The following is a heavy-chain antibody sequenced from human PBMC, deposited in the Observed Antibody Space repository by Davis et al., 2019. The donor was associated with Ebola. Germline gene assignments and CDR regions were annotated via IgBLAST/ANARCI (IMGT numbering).Heavy chain of an antibody. CDR2: ITFNGGTT. Sequence: PGGSLRLSCTASGFSFSTHAMHWVRQPPGKGLDYVSAITFNGGTTYYGDSVKGRFSISRDNSKNTLYLHMGSLRPEDMAVYYCARRIGRGAFDVWGQGTMVTVSS. CDR1: GFSFSTHA. J-gene: IGHJ3*01. CDR3: ARRIGRGAFDV. V-gene: IGHV3-64*02. D-gene: IGHD2/OR15-2a*01.